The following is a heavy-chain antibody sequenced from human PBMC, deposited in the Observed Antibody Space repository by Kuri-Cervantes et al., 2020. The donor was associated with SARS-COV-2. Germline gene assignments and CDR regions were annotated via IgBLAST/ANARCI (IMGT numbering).Heavy chain of an antibody. CDR3: ARGSWVTMGWYFDL. V-gene: IGHV3-21*01. CDR2: ISSSSSYI. CDR1: GFTFSSYS. D-gene: IGHD1-26*01. Sequence: GESLKISCAASGFTFSSYSMNWVRQAPGKGLEWVSSISSSSSYIYYADSVKGRFTISRDNAKNSLYLQMNSLRAEDTAVYYCARGSWVTMGWYFDLWDRGTLVTVSS. J-gene: IGHJ2*01.